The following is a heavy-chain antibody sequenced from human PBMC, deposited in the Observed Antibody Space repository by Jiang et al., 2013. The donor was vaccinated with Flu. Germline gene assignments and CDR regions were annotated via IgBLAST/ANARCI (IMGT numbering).Heavy chain of an antibody. CDR2: IYPVNSDT. D-gene: IGHD5-12*01. V-gene: IGHV5-51*03. J-gene: IGHJ6*02. CDR3: ARGGPEPAVHWLPQYYGMDV. CDR1: GYSFTSYW. Sequence: GAEVKKPGESLKISCKGSGYSFTSYWIGWVRQMPGKGLEWMGIIYPVNSDTTYSPSFQGQVSISADKSISTAYLQWSSLKASDTAMYYCARGGPEPAVHWLPQYYGMDVWGQGTTVTVSS.